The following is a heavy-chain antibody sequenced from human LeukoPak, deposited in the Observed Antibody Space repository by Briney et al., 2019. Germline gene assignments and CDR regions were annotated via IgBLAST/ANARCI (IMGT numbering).Heavy chain of an antibody. CDR1: AYSISSGYY. J-gene: IGHJ5*02. CDR3: ARSVFGGGSYSFDP. D-gene: IGHD1-26*01. V-gene: IGHV4-38-2*02. CDR2: IYHSGGT. Sequence: SETLSLTCTVSAYSISSGYYWGWIRQPPGKGLEWIGSIYHSGGTYYNPSLKSRVTISVDTSKNQFSLKLSSVTAADTAVYYCARSVFGGGSYSFDPWGQGTLVTVSS.